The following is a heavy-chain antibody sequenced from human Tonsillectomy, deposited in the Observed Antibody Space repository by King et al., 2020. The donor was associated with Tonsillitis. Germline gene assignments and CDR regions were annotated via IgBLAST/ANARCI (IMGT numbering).Heavy chain of an antibody. Sequence: VQLVESGGVLVQTGGSLRLSCAASGFTFSSYAMSWVRQAPGKGLEWVSAISGSGGTPYYADSVKGRFTISRDNSKNTLYLQMNSLRAEDTAVYYCAKDLVVVTAIPGSYFDYGGQGTLVTVSS. J-gene: IGHJ4*02. V-gene: IGHV3-23*04. CDR1: GFTFSSYA. CDR3: AKDLVVVTAIPGSYFDY. CDR2: ISGSGGTP. D-gene: IGHD2-21*02.